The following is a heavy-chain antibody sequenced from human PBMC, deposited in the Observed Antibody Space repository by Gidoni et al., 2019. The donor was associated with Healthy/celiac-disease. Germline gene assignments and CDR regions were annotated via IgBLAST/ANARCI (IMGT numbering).Heavy chain of an antibody. CDR3: ARAYGEAAAGTYWFDP. J-gene: IGHJ5*02. D-gene: IGHD6-13*01. V-gene: IGHV5-51*01. CDR1: GYSFTSYW. Sequence: EVQLVQSGAEVKKPGESLKISCKGSGYSFTSYWIGWVRQMPGKGLEWMGIIYPGDSDTRYSPSFQGQVTISADKSISTAYLQWSSLKASDTAMYYCARAYGEAAAGTYWFDPWGQGTLVTVSS. CDR2: IYPGDSDT.